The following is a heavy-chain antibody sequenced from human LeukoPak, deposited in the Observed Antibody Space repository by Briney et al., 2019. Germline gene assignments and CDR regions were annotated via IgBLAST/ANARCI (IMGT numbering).Heavy chain of an antibody. J-gene: IGHJ3*02. D-gene: IGHD6-19*01. V-gene: IGHV4-59*08. CDR1: GGSISSYY. CDR3: ASMGIAVAVQAGAFDI. CDR2: IYHSGST. Sequence: SETLSLTCTVSGGSISSYYWSWIRQPPGKGLEWIGSIYHSGSTYYNPSLKSRVTISVDTSKNQFSLKLSSVAAADTAVYYCASMGIAVAVQAGAFDIWGQGTMVTVSS.